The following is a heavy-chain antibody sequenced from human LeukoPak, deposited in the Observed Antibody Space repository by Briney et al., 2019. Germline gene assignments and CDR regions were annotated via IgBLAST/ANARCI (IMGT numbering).Heavy chain of an antibody. CDR2: ISGSGGST. J-gene: IGHJ4*02. CDR1: GFTFSSHA. CDR3: AKEPYSGSQLLDY. Sequence: SCKASGFTFSSHAMSWVRQAPGKGLEWVSGISGSGGSTYYADSVKGRFTISRDNSENTLYLQMNSLRAEDTAVYYCAKEPYSGSQLLDYWGQGTLVTVSS. D-gene: IGHD1-26*01. V-gene: IGHV3-23*01.